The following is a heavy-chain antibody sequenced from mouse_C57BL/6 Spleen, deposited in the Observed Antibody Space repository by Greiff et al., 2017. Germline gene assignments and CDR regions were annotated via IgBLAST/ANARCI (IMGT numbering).Heavy chain of an antibody. D-gene: IGHD1-1*01. CDR1: GFTFSSYA. V-gene: IGHV5-9-1*02. CDR2: ISSGGDYI. CDR3: TRDTVVAPYAMDY. Sequence: EVKLMESGEGLVKPGGSLKLSCAASGFTFSSYAMSWVRQTPEKRLEWVAYISSGGDYIYYADTVKGRFTISRDNARNTLYLQMSSLKSEDTAMYYCTRDTVVAPYAMDYWGQGTSVTVSS. J-gene: IGHJ4*01.